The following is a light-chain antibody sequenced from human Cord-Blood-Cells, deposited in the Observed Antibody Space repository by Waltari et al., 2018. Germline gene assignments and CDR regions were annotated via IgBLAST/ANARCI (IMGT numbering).Light chain of an antibody. CDR2: HAS. Sequence: DIQMTQSPSSLSASVGDRVTITFQASQDISNFLNWYQQKPGKAPKLLIDHASNLETGVPSRFIGSGSGTDFTCTISSLQPEDIATYYCQQYDNLPITFGQVTRLEIK. CDR3: QQYDNLPIT. V-gene: IGKV1-33*01. CDR1: QDISNF. J-gene: IGKJ5*01.